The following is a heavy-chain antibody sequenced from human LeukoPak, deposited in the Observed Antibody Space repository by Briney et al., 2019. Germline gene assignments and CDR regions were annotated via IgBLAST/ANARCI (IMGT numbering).Heavy chain of an antibody. CDR3: ARDHVVLAPGGYYYHYMDV. V-gene: IGHV1-69*01. Sequence: SVKVSCKASEGTFNNYAVSWVRQAPGQGLEWMGGIIPIFGIANYAQKFQGRVTITADESTSTAYMELSSLRSEDTAVYYCARDHVVLAPGGYYYHYMDVWGKGTTVTVSS. D-gene: IGHD3-3*02. J-gene: IGHJ6*03. CDR2: IIPIFGIA. CDR1: EGTFNNYA.